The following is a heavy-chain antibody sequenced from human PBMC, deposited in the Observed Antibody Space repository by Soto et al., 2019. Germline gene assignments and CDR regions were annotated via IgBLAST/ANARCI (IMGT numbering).Heavy chain of an antibody. J-gene: IGHJ6*03. CDR1: GGSISSYY. CDR3: ARDIGWSVTSSPYLMDV. Sequence: SETLSLTCTVSGGSISSYYWSWIRQPPGKGLEWIGYIYYSGSTNYNPSLKSRVTISVDTSKNQFSLKLSSVTAADTAVYYCARDIGWSVTSSPYLMDVWGKGTTVTVSS. CDR2: IYYSGST. V-gene: IGHV4-59*12. D-gene: IGHD4-4*01.